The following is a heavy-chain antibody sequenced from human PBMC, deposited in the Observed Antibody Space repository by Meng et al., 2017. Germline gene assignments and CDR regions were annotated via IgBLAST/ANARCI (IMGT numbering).Heavy chain of an antibody. V-gene: IGHV1-18*01. Sequence: ASVKVSCKASGYTFTSYGISWVRQAPGQGLEWMGWISAYNGNTNYAQKLQGRVTMTTDTSTSTAYMELRSLRSDDTAVYYCARDLIVVVPAAIYSVSPDFDPWGHGNRVNGAS. CDR2: ISAYNGNT. CDR1: GYTFTSYG. D-gene: IGHD2-2*01. J-gene: IGHJ5*02. CDR3: ARDLIVVVPAAIYSVSPDFDP.